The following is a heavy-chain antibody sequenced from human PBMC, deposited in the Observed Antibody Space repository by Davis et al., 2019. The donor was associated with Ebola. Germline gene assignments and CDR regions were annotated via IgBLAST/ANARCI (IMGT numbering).Heavy chain of an antibody. CDR1: GFTFSRSG. J-gene: IGHJ6*02. V-gene: IGHV3-48*02. Sequence: GESLKISCAASGFTFSRSGMNWLRQAPGKGLEWLSYVSSSSSTIYYADSVKGRFTISRGNAKNSLYLQMNSLRDEDTAVYYCAGCLIGYCSSATWENYYYGMDVWGQGTTVTVSS. CDR2: VSSSSSTI. D-gene: IGHD2-2*01. CDR3: AGCLIGYCSSATWENYYYGMDV.